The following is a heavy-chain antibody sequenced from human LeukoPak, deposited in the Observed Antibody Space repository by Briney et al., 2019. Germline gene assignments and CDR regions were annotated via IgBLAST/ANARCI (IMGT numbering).Heavy chain of an antibody. CDR3: AQTTNSYFDN. Sequence: SSVQVSSKTSGGTFISYAISCLRQAPGRGVQGMGRIISNLGIANYAQKFQSRVTITADKSTSQVYMELSCLTAEDTAVYYCAQTTNSYFDNWGQGTLVTVSS. V-gene: IGHV1-69*04. J-gene: IGHJ4*02. D-gene: IGHD1-1*01. CDR2: IISNLGIA. CDR1: GGTFISYA.